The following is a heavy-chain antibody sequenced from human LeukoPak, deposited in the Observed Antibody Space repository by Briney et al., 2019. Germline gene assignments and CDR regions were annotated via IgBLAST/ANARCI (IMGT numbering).Heavy chain of an antibody. CDR3: ARNNGMDV. J-gene: IGHJ6*02. Sequence: GGSLRLSCAASGFTFTAYLMSWVRQAPGKGLEWVADIKHDGSEKYYVDSVKGRFTISRDNVKNSLFLQMNSLRAEDTAVYYCARNNGMDVWGQGTTVIVSS. V-gene: IGHV3-7*03. CDR2: IKHDGSEK. CDR1: GFTFTAYL.